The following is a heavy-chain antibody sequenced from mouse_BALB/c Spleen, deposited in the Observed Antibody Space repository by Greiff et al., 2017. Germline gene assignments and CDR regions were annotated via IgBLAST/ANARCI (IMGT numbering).Heavy chain of an antibody. V-gene: IGHV1-9*01. CDR3: AHSGGDYGSSLFAY. J-gene: IGHJ3*01. Sequence: VNVVESGAELMKPGASVKISCKATGYTFSSYWIEWVKQRPGHGLEWIGEILPGSGSTNYNEKFKGKATFTADTSSNTAYMQLSSLTSEDSAVYYCAHSGGDYGSSLFAYWGQGTLVTVSA. CDR1: GYTFSSYW. D-gene: IGHD1-1*01. CDR2: ILPGSGST.